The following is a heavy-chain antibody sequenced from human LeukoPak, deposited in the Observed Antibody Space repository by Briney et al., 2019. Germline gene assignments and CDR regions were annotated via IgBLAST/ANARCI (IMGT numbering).Heavy chain of an antibody. V-gene: IGHV1-69*05. J-gene: IGHJ5*02. CDR2: IIPIFGTA. CDR1: GYTFTSYD. CDR3: GADLTMVRGVPRWFDP. Sequence: ASVKVSCKASGYTFTSYDISWVRQAPGQGLEWMGGIIPIFGTANYAQKFQERVTITRDMSTSTTYMELSSLRSEDTAVYYCGADLTMVRGVPRWFDPWGQGTLVTVSS. D-gene: IGHD3-10*01.